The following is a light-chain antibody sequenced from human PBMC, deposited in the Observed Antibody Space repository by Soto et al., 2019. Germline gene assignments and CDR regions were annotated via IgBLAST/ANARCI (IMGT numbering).Light chain of an antibody. V-gene: IGLV1-40*01. CDR3: QSYDSSLSGVV. CDR2: GNS. CDR1: SSNIGAGYD. Sequence: QSVLTQPPSVSGAPGQRVTISCTGSSSNIGAGYDVHWYQQLPGTAPKLLIYGNSNRPSGVPDRFSGSKSGTSASLAITGLQAEDDDDYYCQSYDSSLSGVVFGGGTKLIVL. J-gene: IGLJ2*01.